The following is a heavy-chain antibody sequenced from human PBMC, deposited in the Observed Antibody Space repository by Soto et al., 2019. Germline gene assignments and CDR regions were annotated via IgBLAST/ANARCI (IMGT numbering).Heavy chain of an antibody. CDR2: INSGNGNT. D-gene: IGHD4-4*01. V-gene: IGHV1-3*01. Sequence: ASVKVSCKASGYTFTSYAMHWVRQAPGQRLEWMGWINSGNGNTKYSQKFQGRVTITRDTSASTAYMELSSLRSEDTAVYYCASSYSNYALIDYYYYGMDVWGQGTTVTVSS. CDR1: GYTFTSYA. CDR3: ASSYSNYALIDYYYYGMDV. J-gene: IGHJ6*02.